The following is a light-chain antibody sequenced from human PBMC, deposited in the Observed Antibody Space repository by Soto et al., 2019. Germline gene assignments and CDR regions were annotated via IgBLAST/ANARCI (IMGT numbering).Light chain of an antibody. J-gene: IGKJ4*01. V-gene: IGKV1-39*01. CDR3: QQSYSTPLT. Sequence: DIQMTQSPSSLSASVGDRVIITCRASQSISSYLNWYQQKPGKAPKLLIYAASNLQSGVSSRFSGSGSGTDFTLTISSLQPEDFATYYCQQSYSTPLTSGGGTKVEIK. CDR1: QSISSY. CDR2: AAS.